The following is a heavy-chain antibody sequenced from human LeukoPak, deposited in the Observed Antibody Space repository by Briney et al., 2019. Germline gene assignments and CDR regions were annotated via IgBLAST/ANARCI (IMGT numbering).Heavy chain of an antibody. V-gene: IGHV4-61*02. Sequence: SETLSLTCTVSGASVSSSTYYWSWIRQPAGKGLEWIGRIYTSGSTNYNPSLKSRVTISVDTSKNQFSLKLSSVTAADTAVYYCARQSSLPCLSWFDPWGQGTLVTVSS. D-gene: IGHD6-13*01. CDR2: IYTSGST. J-gene: IGHJ5*02. CDR3: ARQSSLPCLSWFDP. CDR1: GASVSSSTYY.